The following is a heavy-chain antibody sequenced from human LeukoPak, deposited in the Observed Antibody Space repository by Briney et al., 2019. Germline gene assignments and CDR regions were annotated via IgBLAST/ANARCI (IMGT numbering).Heavy chain of an antibody. CDR2: TYYWSKWSN. V-gene: IGHV6-1*01. Sequence: SQTLSLTCAISVDSVSSNRAAWNWIKQSPSRGLEWLGRTYYWSKWSNDYAVSVKSRITINPDTSKNHFSLQLNSVTPEDTAVCYCARGGGAFDIWGQGTMVTVTS. J-gene: IGHJ3*02. CDR3: ARGGGAFDI. CDR1: VDSVSSNRAA.